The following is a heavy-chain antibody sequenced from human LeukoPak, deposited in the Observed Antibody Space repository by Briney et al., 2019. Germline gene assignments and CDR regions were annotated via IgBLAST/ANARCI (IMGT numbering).Heavy chain of an antibody. Sequence: GESLRLSCAASGFVFSGYGMHWVRQAPGKGLEWVAFVRYDDINKYYADSVKGRFTISRDNSRNTLYLQMKSLRAEDTAVYYCAKGIFTYYDILTGDYWGQGTLVTVSS. D-gene: IGHD3-9*01. J-gene: IGHJ4*02. CDR2: VRYDDINK. V-gene: IGHV3-30*02. CDR3: AKGIFTYYDILTGDY. CDR1: GFVFSGYG.